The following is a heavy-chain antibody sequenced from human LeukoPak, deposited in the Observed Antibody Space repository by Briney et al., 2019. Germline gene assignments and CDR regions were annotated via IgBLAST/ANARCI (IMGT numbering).Heavy chain of an antibody. CDR1: GFTFSSYA. V-gene: IGHV3-23*01. J-gene: IGHJ4*02. CDR3: AKDSYYYDSSGNFDY. D-gene: IGHD3-22*01. Sequence: TGGSLRLSCAASGFTFSSYAMSWVRQAPGKRLEWVSAISGSGGSTYYADSVKGRFTISRDNSKNTLYLQMNSLRAEDTAVYYCAKDSYYYDSSGNFDYWGQGTLVTVSS. CDR2: ISGSGGST.